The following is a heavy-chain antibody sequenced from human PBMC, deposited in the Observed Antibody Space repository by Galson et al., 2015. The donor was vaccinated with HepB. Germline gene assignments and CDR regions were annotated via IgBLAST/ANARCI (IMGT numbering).Heavy chain of an antibody. J-gene: IGHJ3*02. CDR1: GYTFTSYA. V-gene: IGHV1-3*01. CDR3: ATTVILSDAFDI. Sequence: SVKVSCKASGYTFTSYAMHWVRQAPGQRLEWMGWINAGNGNTKYSQKFQGRVTITRDTSASTAYMELSSLRSEDTAVYYCATTVILSDAFDIWGQGTMVTVSS. CDR2: INAGNGNT. D-gene: IGHD4-17*01.